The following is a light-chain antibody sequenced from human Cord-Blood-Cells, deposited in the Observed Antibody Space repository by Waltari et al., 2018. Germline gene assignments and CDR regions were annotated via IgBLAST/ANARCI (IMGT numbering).Light chain of an antibody. V-gene: IGKV4-1*01. CDR2: WAS. J-gene: IGKJ1*01. CDR3: QQYYSTPQT. CDR1: KSVLYTSNNKNY. Sequence: LLTPSPDSLAVSLGETATITCKPTKSVLYTSNNKNYLAWYQQKPGQTPKLLIYWASTRESGVPDGFSGSGSGTDFTLTISSLQAEDVAVYYCQQYYSTPQTFGQGTKVEIK.